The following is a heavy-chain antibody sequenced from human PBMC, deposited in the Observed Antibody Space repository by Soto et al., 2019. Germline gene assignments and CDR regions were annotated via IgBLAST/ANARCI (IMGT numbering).Heavy chain of an antibody. D-gene: IGHD6-6*01. CDR2: IYHSGST. V-gene: IGHV4-30-2*01. CDR1: GGSISSGGYS. J-gene: IGHJ4*02. Sequence: QLQLQESGSGLVKPSQTLSLTCAVSGGSISSGGYSWSWIRQPPGKGLEWIGYIYHSGSTYYNPSLKSRVTISVARSKNQFSLKLSSVTAADTAVYYCASSSIAARVLGYWGQGTLVTVSS. CDR3: ASSSIAARVLGY.